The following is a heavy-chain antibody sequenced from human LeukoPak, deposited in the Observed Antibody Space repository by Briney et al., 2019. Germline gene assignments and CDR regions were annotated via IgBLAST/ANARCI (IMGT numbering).Heavy chain of an antibody. CDR2: ISHRGGSI. CDR3: VREGYGYNYAFDY. J-gene: IGHJ4*02. Sequence: PGGSLRLSCSASGFSFSSYEINWVRQAPGKGLEWVSYISHRGGSIHYADSVKGGFTISRENAKNSVYLQMNSLRAEETAIYYCVREGYGYNYAFDYWGQGTLVTVSS. D-gene: IGHD5-24*01. V-gene: IGHV3-48*03. CDR1: GFSFSSYE.